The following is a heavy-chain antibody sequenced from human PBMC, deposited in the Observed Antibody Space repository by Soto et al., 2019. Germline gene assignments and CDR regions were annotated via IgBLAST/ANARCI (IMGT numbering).Heavy chain of an antibody. Sequence: ASVKVSCKASGYTFTSYDINWVRQATGQGLEWMGWMNPNSGNTGYAQKFQGRVTMTRNTSISTAYMELSSLRSEDTAVYYCARGKGPDTARWFVPWGQGKLVTVSS. V-gene: IGHV1-8*01. CDR2: MNPNSGNT. CDR1: GYTFTSYD. D-gene: IGHD5-18*01. J-gene: IGHJ5*02. CDR3: ARGKGPDTARWFVP.